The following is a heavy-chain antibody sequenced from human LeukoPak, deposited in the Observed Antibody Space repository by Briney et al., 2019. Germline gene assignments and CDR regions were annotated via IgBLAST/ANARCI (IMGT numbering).Heavy chain of an antibody. D-gene: IGHD6-13*01. CDR2: ISSSSSYI. Sequence: GGSLRLSCAASGFTFSSYSMNWVRQAPGKGLEWVSSISSSSSYIYYADSVKGRFTISRDNAKNSLYLQMNSLRAEDTAVYYCARGTIAAAGTDYWGQGSLVTVSS. CDR1: GFTFSSYS. V-gene: IGHV3-21*01. J-gene: IGHJ4*02. CDR3: ARGTIAAAGTDY.